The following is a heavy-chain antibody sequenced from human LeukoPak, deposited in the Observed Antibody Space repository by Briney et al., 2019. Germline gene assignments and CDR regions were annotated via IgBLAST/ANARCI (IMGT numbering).Heavy chain of an antibody. J-gene: IGHJ1*01. V-gene: IGHV4-59*01. Sequence: SETLSLTCTVSGGSISSYYWSWIRQPPGKGLKWIGYIYYSGRTNYNPSLKSRVTISVDTSKNQFSLKLSSVTAADTAVYYCASNTLDCSGGSCYPGYFQHWGQGTLVTVSS. CDR3: ASNTLDCSGGSCYPGYFQH. CDR2: IYYSGRT. CDR1: GGSISSYY. D-gene: IGHD2-15*01.